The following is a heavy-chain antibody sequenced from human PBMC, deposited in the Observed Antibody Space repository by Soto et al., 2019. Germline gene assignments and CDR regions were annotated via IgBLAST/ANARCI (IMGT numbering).Heavy chain of an antibody. CDR3: ARDPKNSSSGQVRFDY. CDR1: EYTFTSYY. Sequence: ASVKVSCKASEYTFTSYYMHWVRQAPGQRIERMRIINPSGDSTSYAQKFQGRVTMTRDTSTSTVNMELSSLSSEDTTVYYCARDPKNSSSGQVRFDYWGQGTLVIVSS. J-gene: IGHJ4*02. D-gene: IGHD6-19*01. V-gene: IGHV1-46*03. CDR2: INPSGDST.